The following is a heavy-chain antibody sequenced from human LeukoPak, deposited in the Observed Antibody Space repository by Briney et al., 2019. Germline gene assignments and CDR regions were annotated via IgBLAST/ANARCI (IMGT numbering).Heavy chain of an antibody. D-gene: IGHD5-24*01. CDR2: INHNGNVN. CDR1: GFTFSSYW. V-gene: IGHV3-7*01. CDR3: ARDLDMATIKYYFDC. Sequence: GGSLRLSCAASGFTFSSYWMNWARQAPGKGLEWVASINHNGNVNYYVDSVKGRFTISRDNAKNSLYLQMNSLSAEDTAVYYCARDLDMATIKYYFDCWGQGTLVTVSS. J-gene: IGHJ4*02.